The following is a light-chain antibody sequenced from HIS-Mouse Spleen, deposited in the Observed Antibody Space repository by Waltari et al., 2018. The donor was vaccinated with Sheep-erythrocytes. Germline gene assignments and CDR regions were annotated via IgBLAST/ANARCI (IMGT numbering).Light chain of an antibody. CDR2: EVS. CDR1: SSDVGGYNY. J-gene: IGLJ2*01. Sequence: QSALTQPASVSGSPGQSITISCTGTSSDVGGYNYVSWYQQHPGKAPKLMIYEVSNRPSGVSTRFSGSKSGNTASLTNSGLQAEDEADYYCSSYTSSSTGVFGGGTKLTVL. V-gene: IGLV2-14*01. CDR3: SSYTSSSTGV.